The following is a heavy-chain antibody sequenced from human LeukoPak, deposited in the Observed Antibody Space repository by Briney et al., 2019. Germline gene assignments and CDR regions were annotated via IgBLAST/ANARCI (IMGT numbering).Heavy chain of an antibody. CDR3: ARDRAAADLYY. V-gene: IGHV3-33*08. Sequence: PGGSLRLSCAASGFTFSSYAMSWVRQAPGKGLEWAAVIWYDGSNKFYADSVKGRFTISRDNSKNTLYLQMNSLRAEDTAVYFCARDRAAADLYYWGQGTLVTVSS. D-gene: IGHD6-13*01. CDR2: IWYDGSNK. J-gene: IGHJ4*02. CDR1: GFTFSSYA.